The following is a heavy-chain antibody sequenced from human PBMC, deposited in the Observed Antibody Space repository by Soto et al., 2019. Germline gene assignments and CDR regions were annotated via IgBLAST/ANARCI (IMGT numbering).Heavy chain of an antibody. CDR3: ARESEDLTSNFDY. CDR1: GFTFSRYS. V-gene: IGHV3-21*01. J-gene: IGHJ4*02. Sequence: XGPLRLSCSASGFTFSRYSMNWVRQAPGKGLEWVSSISSTTNYIYYADSMKGRFTVSRDNAKNSVYLDMNSLSAEDTAVYYCARESEDLTSNFDYWGQGNLVTVSS. CDR2: ISSTTNYI.